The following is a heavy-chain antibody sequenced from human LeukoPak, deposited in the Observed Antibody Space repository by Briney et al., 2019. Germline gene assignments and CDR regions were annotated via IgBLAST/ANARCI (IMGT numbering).Heavy chain of an antibody. Sequence: GGSLRLSCAASGFTFSSYSMNWVRQSPRKGLEWVANIKPDGIDKYYVDSARGRFTVSRDNAKNSAFLQMNSLRAEDTAIYYCATISAQTFDIWGQGTLVSVSS. D-gene: IGHD5-24*01. CDR3: ATISAQTFDI. J-gene: IGHJ3*02. CDR1: GFTFSSYS. V-gene: IGHV3-7*01. CDR2: IKPDGIDK.